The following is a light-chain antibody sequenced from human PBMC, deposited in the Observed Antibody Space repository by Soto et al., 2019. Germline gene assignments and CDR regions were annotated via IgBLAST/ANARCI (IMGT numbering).Light chain of an antibody. Sequence: QSVLTQPPSASGTPGQKVFISCSGSGSNIGGTNYAYWYQQLPGAAPKLLMHSNNLRPSGVPERISGSKFGTAASLAISGLRSEDEAVYYCASWDDRLGAVIFGGGT. CDR3: ASWDDRLGAVI. V-gene: IGLV1-47*02. CDR1: GSNIGGTNY. CDR2: SNN. J-gene: IGLJ2*01.